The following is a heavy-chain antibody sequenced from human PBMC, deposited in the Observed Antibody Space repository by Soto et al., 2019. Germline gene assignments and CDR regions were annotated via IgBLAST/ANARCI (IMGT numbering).Heavy chain of an antibody. J-gene: IGHJ4*02. D-gene: IGHD6-13*01. CDR3: AKYLFVSAAGTGELDY. Sequence: QVQLVESGGGVVQPGRSLRLSCAASGFTFSSYGMHWVRQAPGKGLEWVAVISYDGSNKYYADSVKGRFTISRDNSRNTLYLQMNSLRAEDTAVYYCAKYLFVSAAGTGELDYWGQGTLVIVSS. V-gene: IGHV3-30*18. CDR1: GFTFSSYG. CDR2: ISYDGSNK.